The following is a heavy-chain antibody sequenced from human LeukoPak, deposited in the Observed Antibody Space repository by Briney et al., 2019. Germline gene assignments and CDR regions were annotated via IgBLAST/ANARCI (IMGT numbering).Heavy chain of an antibody. Sequence: GGSLRLSCAASEFSVGSNYMTWVRQAPGKGLEWVSLIYSGGSTYYADSVKGRFTISRDNSKNTLYLQMNSLRAKDTAVYYCARDSGDYEFSYWGQGTLVTVSS. V-gene: IGHV3-66*01. D-gene: IGHD4-17*01. CDR1: EFSVGSNY. CDR3: ARDSGDYEFSY. CDR2: IYSGGST. J-gene: IGHJ4*02.